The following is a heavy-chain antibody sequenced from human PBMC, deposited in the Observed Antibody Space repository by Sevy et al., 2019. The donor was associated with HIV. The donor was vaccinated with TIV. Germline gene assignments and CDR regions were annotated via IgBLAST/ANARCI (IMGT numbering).Heavy chain of an antibody. D-gene: IGHD3-16*01. CDR2: IWYDGSQT. CDR3: VRDNLGFDY. CDR1: GFTLSSNH. Sequence: GGSLRLSCAASGFTLSSNHMHWVRQAPGKGLEWVAAIWYDGSQTSYADAVRGRFTISRDNSENTLHLQMNSLTAEDTAVYYCVRDNLGFDYWGQGTLVTVSS. J-gene: IGHJ4*02. V-gene: IGHV3-33*01.